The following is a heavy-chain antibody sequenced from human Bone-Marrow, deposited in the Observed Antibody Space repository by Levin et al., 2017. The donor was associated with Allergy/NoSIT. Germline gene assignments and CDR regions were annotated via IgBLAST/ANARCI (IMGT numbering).Heavy chain of an antibody. CDR1: GFTFSSYG. V-gene: IGHV3-30*18. D-gene: IGHD3-10*01. J-gene: IGHJ4*02. CDR2: IANDGTYK. Sequence: GGSLRLSCAASGFTFSSYGMHWVRQAPGKGLEWVAFIANDGTYKVYGDSVKGRFTVSRDNSKNTLYLQMNSLRAEDTAVYYCAKDRSTMVRARPADWGQGTLVTVSS. CDR3: AKDRSTMVRARPAD.